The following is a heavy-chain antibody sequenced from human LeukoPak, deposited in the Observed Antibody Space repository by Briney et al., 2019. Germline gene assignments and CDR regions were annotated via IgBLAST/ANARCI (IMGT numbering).Heavy chain of an antibody. V-gene: IGHV3-21*01. CDR2: ISSISSYI. CDR3: ARDLPGSGYDFWSGSFDY. D-gene: IGHD3-3*01. CDR1: GFTFSSYS. Sequence: PGGSLRLSCAASGFTFSSYSMNWVRQAPGKGLEWVSSISSISSYIYYADSVKGRFTISRDNAKHSLYLQMNSLRAEDTAVYYCARDLPGSGYDFWSGSFDYWGQGTLVTVSS. J-gene: IGHJ4*02.